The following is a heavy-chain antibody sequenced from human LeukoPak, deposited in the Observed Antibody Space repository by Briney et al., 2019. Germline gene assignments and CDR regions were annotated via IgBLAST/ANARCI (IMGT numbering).Heavy chain of an antibody. CDR2: INHSGST. V-gene: IGHV4-34*01. CDR1: GGSFRGYY. Sequence: SETLSLTCAVYGGSFRGYYWSWIRQPPGNGLEWIGEINHSGSTNYNPSLKSRVTISVDTSKNQFSLKLSSVTAADTAVYYCARGRQLGPLIGPEVFDYWGQGTLVTVSS. J-gene: IGHJ4*02. D-gene: IGHD6-6*01. CDR3: ARGRQLGPLIGPEVFDY.